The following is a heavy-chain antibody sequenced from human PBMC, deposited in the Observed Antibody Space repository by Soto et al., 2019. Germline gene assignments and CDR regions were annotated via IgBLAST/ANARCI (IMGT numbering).Heavy chain of an antibody. D-gene: IGHD1-26*01. CDR3: AKDIRGGGELGIDY. J-gene: IGHJ4*02. V-gene: IGHV3-23*01. CDR1: GFTFSSYA. CDR2: ISGSGGST. Sequence: GESLKISCAASGFTFSSYAMSWVRQAPGKGLEWVSAISGSGGSTYYADSVKGRFTISRDNSKNTLYLQMNSLRAEDTAVYYGAKDIRGGGELGIDYWVQGTLVTVSS.